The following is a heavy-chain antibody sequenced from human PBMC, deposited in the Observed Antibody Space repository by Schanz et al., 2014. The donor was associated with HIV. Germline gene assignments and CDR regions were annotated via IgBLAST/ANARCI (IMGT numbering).Heavy chain of an antibody. V-gene: IGHV3-11*01. CDR3: ARVFGRTYGLPDY. Sequence: VQLVESGGGLVKPGGSLRLSCAASGFTFTDNYMSWVRQAPGQGLERLSYISVNGATREYADSVKGRFTISRDNARTSLYLQMNSLRAEDTAVYYCARVFGRTYGLPDYWGQGTLVTVSS. J-gene: IGHJ4*02. CDR2: ISVNGATR. CDR1: GFTFTDNY. D-gene: IGHD3-10*01.